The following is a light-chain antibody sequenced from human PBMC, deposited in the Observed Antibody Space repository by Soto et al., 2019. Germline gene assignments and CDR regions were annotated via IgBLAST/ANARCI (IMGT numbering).Light chain of an antibody. CDR3: SSYTSSSTWV. J-gene: IGLJ3*02. CDR2: EVS. Sequence: QSALTQPPSVSGSPGQSITISCTGTSSDVGGYNYVSWYQQHPGKAPKLMIYEVSNRPSGVSNRFSGSKSGNTASLTISGLQAEDEDDYYCSSYTSSSTWVFGGGTKVTVL. V-gene: IGLV2-14*01. CDR1: SSDVGGYNY.